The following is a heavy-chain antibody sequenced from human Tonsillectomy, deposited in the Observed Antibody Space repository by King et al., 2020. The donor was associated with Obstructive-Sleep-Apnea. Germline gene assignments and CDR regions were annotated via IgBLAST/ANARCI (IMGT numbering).Heavy chain of an antibody. CDR1: GYNLSTYV. CDR3: ARGRSWFDP. V-gene: IGHV7-4-1*02. J-gene: IGHJ5*02. Sequence: QLVQSGSELRKPGASVKVYCKASGYNLSTYVMNWVRQAPGQGLEWMGWIDTNTGNPTYAQGFTRRFVFSLDTSVSTAYLQISSLRTEDTAVYYCARGRSWFDPWGQGTLVTVSS. CDR2: IDTNTGNP.